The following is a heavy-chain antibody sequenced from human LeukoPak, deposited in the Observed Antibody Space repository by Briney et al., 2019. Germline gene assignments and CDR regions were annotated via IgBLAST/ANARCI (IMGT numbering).Heavy chain of an antibody. D-gene: IGHD3-10*01. V-gene: IGHV1-46*01. CDR3: ASRSGSYYYYFDY. Sequence: ASVKVSCKASGYTFTSYYMHWVRQAPGQGLEWMGIINPSGGSTSYAQKFQGRVTMTRDMSTSTVYMELSSLRSEDTAVYYCASRSGSYYYYFDYWGQGTLVTVSS. J-gene: IGHJ4*02. CDR1: GYTFTSYY. CDR2: INPSGGST.